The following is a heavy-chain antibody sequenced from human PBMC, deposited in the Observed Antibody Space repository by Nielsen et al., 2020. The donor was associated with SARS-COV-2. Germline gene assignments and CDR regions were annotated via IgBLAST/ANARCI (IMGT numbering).Heavy chain of an antibody. V-gene: IGHV3-73*01. CDR2: IRSKANSYAT. CDR3: TRQTWYSGSYEDY. D-gene: IGHD1-26*01. Sequence: GGSLRLSCAASGFTFSGSAMHWVRQASGKGLEWVGRIRSKANSYATAYAASVKGRFTISRDDSKNTAYLQMNSLKTEDTAVYYCTRQTWYSGSYEDYWGQGTLVIVSS. CDR1: GFTFSGSA. J-gene: IGHJ4*02.